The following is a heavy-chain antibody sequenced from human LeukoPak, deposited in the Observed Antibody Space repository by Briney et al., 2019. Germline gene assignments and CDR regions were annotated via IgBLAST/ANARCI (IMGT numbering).Heavy chain of an antibody. CDR1: GGSISTYY. J-gene: IGHJ4*02. CDR3: ARLSGRYYYDNGGYYGD. D-gene: IGHD3-22*01. V-gene: IGHV4-59*08. CDR2: IYYSGST. Sequence: SETLSLTCTVSGGSISTYYWSWIRQPPGKGLEWIGYIYYSGSTNYNPSLKSRVTMSVDTSKNQFSLKLSSVTAADTAVYYCARLSGRYYYDNGGYYGDWGQGTLVTVSS.